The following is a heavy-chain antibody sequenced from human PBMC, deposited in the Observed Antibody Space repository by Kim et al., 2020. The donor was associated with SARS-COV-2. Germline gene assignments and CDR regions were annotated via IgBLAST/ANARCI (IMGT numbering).Heavy chain of an antibody. CDR2: IWHDGSNK. J-gene: IGHJ4*02. CDR1: GFSFRNYG. Sequence: GGSLRLSCAASGFSFRNYGMEWVRQAPGKGLEWVAVIWHDGSNKFYAGSVKGRFTISRDNSKNTLYLQMNSLTAEDTALYYCARDRNIGSSYLDYWGQGTLVTVSS. D-gene: IGHD1-1*01. V-gene: IGHV3-33*01. CDR3: ARDRNIGSSYLDY.